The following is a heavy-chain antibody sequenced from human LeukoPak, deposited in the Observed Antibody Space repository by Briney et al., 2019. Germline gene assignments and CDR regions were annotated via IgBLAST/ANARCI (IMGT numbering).Heavy chain of an antibody. CDR3: ARNHPLAAARWFDP. Sequence: SETLSLTCAVYGGSFSGYYWSWIRQPPGKGLEWIEEINHSGSTNYNPSLKSRVTISVDTSKNQFSLKLSSVTAADTAVYYCARNHPLAAARWFDPWGQGTLVTVSS. J-gene: IGHJ5*02. CDR1: GGSFSGYY. CDR2: INHSGST. V-gene: IGHV4-34*01. D-gene: IGHD6-13*01.